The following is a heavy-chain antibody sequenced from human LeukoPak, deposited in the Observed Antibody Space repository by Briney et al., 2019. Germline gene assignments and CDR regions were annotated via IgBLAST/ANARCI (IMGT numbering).Heavy chain of an antibody. CDR3: ARDLPYSSSSGRWSDP. CDR2: IYTSGST. Sequence: PSETLSLTCTVSGGSISSYYWSWIRQPAGKGLEWIGRIYTSGSTNYNPSLKSRVTMSVDTSKNQFSLKLSSVTAADTAVYYCARDLPYSSSSGRWSDPWGQGTLVTVSS. V-gene: IGHV4-4*07. CDR1: GGSISSYY. D-gene: IGHD6-6*01. J-gene: IGHJ5*02.